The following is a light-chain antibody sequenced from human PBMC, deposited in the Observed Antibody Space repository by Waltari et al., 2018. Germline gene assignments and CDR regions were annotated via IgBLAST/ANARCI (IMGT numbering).Light chain of an antibody. CDR3: PQSYSTPRFT. J-gene: IGKJ3*01. Sequence: DIQLTQSPSSLSASVGDRVTITCRASQSISSYLDWYQQKPGKAPKLLIYAASSLQSGVPARSSGSGSGTDFTLTISSQQPEGFETYYCPQSYSTPRFTSGPGTKVNIQ. CDR1: QSISSY. CDR2: AAS. V-gene: IGKV1-39*01.